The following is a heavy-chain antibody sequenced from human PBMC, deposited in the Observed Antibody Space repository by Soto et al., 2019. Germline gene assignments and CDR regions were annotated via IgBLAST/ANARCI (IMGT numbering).Heavy chain of an antibody. CDR1: GDSVSSGRSF. CDR3: GRSIEGTTRYNTGTDV. V-gene: IGHV4-61*01. CDR2: IDYSRST. J-gene: IGHJ6*02. D-gene: IGHD1-1*01. Sequence: QVQLQESGPGRVKPSETLSLTCSVSGDSVSSGRSFWSWIRQSPVKGLEWNGNIDYSRSTNLNPTHKIRVTISLDTSKKQFSLNLSFLTAEDMAVYYCGRSIEGTTRYNTGTDVWGQGTTGPVSS.